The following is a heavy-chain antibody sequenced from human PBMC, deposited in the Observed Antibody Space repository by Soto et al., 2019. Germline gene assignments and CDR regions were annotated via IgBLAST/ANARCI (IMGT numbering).Heavy chain of an antibody. Sequence: SETLSLTCTVSGGSVSSGDYHWSWIRQPPGKGLEWIGYIYYSGNTNYNPSLKSRVIISVDTSKNLFSLKLTSVTAADTAVYYCARIPVDTSMIYWLDPWGQGTLVTVSS. V-gene: IGHV4-61*08. J-gene: IGHJ5*02. D-gene: IGHD5-18*01. CDR1: GGSVSSGDYH. CDR2: IYYSGNT. CDR3: ARIPVDTSMIYWLDP.